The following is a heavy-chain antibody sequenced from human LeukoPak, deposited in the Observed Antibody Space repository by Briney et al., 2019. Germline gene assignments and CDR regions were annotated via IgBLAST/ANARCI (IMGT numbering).Heavy chain of an antibody. D-gene: IGHD5-18*01. Sequence: EGSLRLSCEVSGFTFSSYHMNWVRQAPGKGLEWVASISTSNSYIYYADSMTGRLTISRDNAKNSLYLQMNSLRAEDTAIYYCARRATTERGHSYGLDYWGQGTLVTVSS. J-gene: IGHJ4*02. CDR2: ISTSNSYI. CDR3: ARRATTERGHSYGLDY. CDR1: GFTFSSYH. V-gene: IGHV3-21*01.